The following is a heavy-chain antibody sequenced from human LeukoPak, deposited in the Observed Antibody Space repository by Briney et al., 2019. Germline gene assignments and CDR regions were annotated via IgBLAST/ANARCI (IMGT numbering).Heavy chain of an antibody. V-gene: IGHV3-30-3*01. CDR2: ISYDGSNK. CDR1: GFTLSSYA. J-gene: IGHJ4*02. Sequence: GGSLRLSCAASGFTLSSYAMHWVRQAPCKGLEWVAVISYDGSNKYYADSVKGRFTISRDNSKNTLYLQMNSLRAEDTAVYYCAREMWELLNYFDYWGQGTLVTVSS. D-gene: IGHD1-26*01. CDR3: AREMWELLNYFDY.